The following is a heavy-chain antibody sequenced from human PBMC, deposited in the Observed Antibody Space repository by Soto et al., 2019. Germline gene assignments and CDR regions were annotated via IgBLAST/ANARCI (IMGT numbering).Heavy chain of an antibody. D-gene: IGHD6-6*01. Sequence: EVQLLESGGGLVQPGGSLRLSCAASGFTFSYYAMSWVRQAPGKGLEWVSTISGSGGDTYYAGSLKGRFTISRDTYKNTLYLDINSLRAEDTAVYFCARVESLWEQLVWDWGQGTLVTVSS. CDR1: GFTFSYYA. CDR3: ARVESLWEQLVWD. CDR2: ISGSGGDT. V-gene: IGHV3-23*01. J-gene: IGHJ4*02.